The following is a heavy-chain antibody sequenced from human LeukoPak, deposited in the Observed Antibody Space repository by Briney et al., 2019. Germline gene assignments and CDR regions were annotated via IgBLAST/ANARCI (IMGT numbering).Heavy chain of an antibody. CDR2: IYYSGST. V-gene: IGHV4-61*01. D-gene: IGHD3-3*01. CDR3: AGTYYGFWSGYYPHYYYYYMDV. J-gene: IGHJ6*03. Sequence: SETLSLTCTVSGHSITSDYYWSWIRQPPGKGLEWIGYIYYSGSTNYNPSLKSRVTISVDTSKNQFSLKLSSVTAADTAVYYCAGTYYGFWSGYYPHYYYYYMDVWGKGTTVTVSS. CDR1: GHSITSDYY.